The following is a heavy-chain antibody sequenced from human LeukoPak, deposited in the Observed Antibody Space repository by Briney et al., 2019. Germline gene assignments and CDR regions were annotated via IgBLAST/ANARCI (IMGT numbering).Heavy chain of an antibody. CDR2: IGGSASNI. J-gene: IGHJ3*02. CDR3: AKEWLAFDI. D-gene: IGHD3-22*01. Sequence: GGSLRLSCAASGFTFDDYGMSWVRQAPGKGREWVSFIGGSASNIYYAASVKGRFTISRDNANNSLYLQMTSLRAEDTAVYYCAKEWLAFDIWGQGTMVTVSS. CDR1: GFTFDDYG. V-gene: IGHV3-11*04.